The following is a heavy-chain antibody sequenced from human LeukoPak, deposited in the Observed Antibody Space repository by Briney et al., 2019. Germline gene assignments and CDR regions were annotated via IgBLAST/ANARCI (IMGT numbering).Heavy chain of an antibody. CDR1: GFTFSSYW. J-gene: IGHJ3*02. Sequence: GGSLRLSCAASGFTFSSYWMHWIRHAPGKGLVWVSRIKRDGSSPAYADSVKGRFTISRDNAENSLYLLMNIVRAEDTAVYYCARDGKAGSDRAFDIWGQGTMVTVSS. CDR2: IKRDGSSP. D-gene: IGHD5-12*01. CDR3: ARDGKAGSDRAFDI. V-gene: IGHV3-74*01.